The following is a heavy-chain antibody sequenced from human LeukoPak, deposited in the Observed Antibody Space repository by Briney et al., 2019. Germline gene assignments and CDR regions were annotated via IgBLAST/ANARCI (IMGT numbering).Heavy chain of an antibody. CDR3: ARAYHDILTGYPFGVDN. D-gene: IGHD3-9*01. J-gene: IGHJ4*02. CDR1: GYTFTSYD. CDR2: MNPNSGNT. V-gene: IGHV1-8*03. Sequence: GASVKVSCKASGYTFTSYDINWVRQATGQGLEWMGWMNPNSGNTGYAQKFQGRVTITRNTSISTAYMELSSLRSEDTAVYYCARAYHDILTGYPFGVDNWGQGTLVTVSS.